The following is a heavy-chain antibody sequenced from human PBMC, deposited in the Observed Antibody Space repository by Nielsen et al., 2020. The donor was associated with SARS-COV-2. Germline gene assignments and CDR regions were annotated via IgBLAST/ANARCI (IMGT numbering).Heavy chain of an antibody. CDR1: GFTFSSYG. J-gene: IGHJ6*02. CDR3: AKDRGCSSTSCYSIDSYYYGMDV. D-gene: IGHD2-2*01. V-gene: IGHV3-30*18. Sequence: GESLKISCAASGFTFSSYGMHWVRQAPGKGLEWVAVIAYDGGNKYYGDSVKGRFTTSRDNSKNTLYLQLNSLRAEDTAVYYCAKDRGCSSTSCYSIDSYYYGMDVWGQGTTVTVSS. CDR2: IAYDGGNK.